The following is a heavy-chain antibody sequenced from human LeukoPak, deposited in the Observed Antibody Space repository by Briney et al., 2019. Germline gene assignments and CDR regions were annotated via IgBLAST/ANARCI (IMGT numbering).Heavy chain of an antibody. V-gene: IGHV3-74*01. CDR2: INTDGSTT. Sequence: GSLRLSCAASGFTFSSHWMRWVRQAPGKGLVWVSIINTDGSTTRYADSVEGRFTISRDNARNTLYLEMNSPRVEDTAVYFCARDTSRTMDVWGQGTTVTV. CDR1: GFTFSSHW. CDR3: ARDTSRTMDV. J-gene: IGHJ6*02.